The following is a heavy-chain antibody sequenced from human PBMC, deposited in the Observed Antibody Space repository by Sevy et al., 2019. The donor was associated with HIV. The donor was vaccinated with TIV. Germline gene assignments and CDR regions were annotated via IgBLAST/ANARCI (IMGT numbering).Heavy chain of an antibody. CDR2: IKSKTDGGAA. J-gene: IGHJ5*02. CDR1: GYTFNNAW. Sequence: GGSLRLSCAASGYTFNNAWMSWVRQAPGKGLEWLGSIKSKTDGGAAEYASPVKGRFNISRDDSKSTLYLQMNRLRTEDTGVYYCTGATVFGATWFDPWGQGALVTVSS. D-gene: IGHD3-3*01. CDR3: TGATVFGATWFDP. V-gene: IGHV3-15*01.